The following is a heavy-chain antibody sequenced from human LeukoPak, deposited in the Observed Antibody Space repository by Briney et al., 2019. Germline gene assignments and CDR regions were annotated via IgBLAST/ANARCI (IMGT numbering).Heavy chain of an antibody. CDR3: ARRIVATTSMDY. Sequence: SETLSLTCTVSGGSISSSRYYWGWIRQPPGKGLEWIGSIYYSGSAYYNPSLKSRVTISVDTSKNQFSLKLSSVTAADTAVYYCARRIVATTSMDYWGQGTLVTASS. CDR1: GGSISSSRYY. CDR2: IYYSGSA. J-gene: IGHJ4*02. D-gene: IGHD5-12*01. V-gene: IGHV4-39*01.